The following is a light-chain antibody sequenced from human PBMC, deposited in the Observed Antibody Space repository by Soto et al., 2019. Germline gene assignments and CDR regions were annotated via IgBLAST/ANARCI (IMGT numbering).Light chain of an antibody. CDR2: EVS. J-gene: IGLJ2*01. CDR1: TSDVGGYNY. V-gene: IGLV2-14*01. CDR3: SSYTSSSSVV. Sequence: QSVLTQPDSVSGAPGHSITISCTGTTSDVGGYNYVSWYQQHPGKAPKLMIYEVSNRPSGVSNRFSGSKSGNTASLTISGLQAEDEADYYFSSYTSSSSVVFGGGTKLTVL.